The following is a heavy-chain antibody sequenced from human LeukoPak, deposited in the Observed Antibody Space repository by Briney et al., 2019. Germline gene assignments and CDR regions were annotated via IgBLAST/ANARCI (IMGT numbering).Heavy chain of an antibody. D-gene: IGHD3-3*01. Sequence: GGSLRLSCAASGFTFSSYAMSWVRQAPGKGLEWVSAISGSGGSTYYADSVKGRFTISRDNSKNTLYLQMNSLRAEDTGVYYCAKSPFYDFWSGYSTSNFGLDYWGQGTLVTVSS. V-gene: IGHV3-23*01. CDR3: AKSPFYDFWSGYSTSNFGLDY. J-gene: IGHJ4*02. CDR2: ISGSGGST. CDR1: GFTFSSYA.